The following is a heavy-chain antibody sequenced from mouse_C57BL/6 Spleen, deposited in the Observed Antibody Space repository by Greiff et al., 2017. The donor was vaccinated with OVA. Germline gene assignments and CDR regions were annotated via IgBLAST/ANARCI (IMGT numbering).Heavy chain of an antibody. CDR3: ARSGTVCYFDV. V-gene: IGHV1-52*01. D-gene: IGHD1-1*01. J-gene: IGHJ1*03. Sequence: QVQLQQPGAELVRPGSSVKLSCKASGYTFTSYWMHWVKQRPIQGLEWIGNIDPSDSETHYNQKFKDKATLTVDKSSRTAYMQLSSLTSEDSAVYYCARSGTVCYFDVWGTGTTVTVSS. CDR2: IDPSDSET. CDR1: GYTFTSYW.